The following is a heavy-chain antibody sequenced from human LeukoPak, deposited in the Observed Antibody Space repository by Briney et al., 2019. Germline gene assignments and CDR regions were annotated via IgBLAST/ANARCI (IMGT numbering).Heavy chain of an antibody. CDR3: ARGGWYYFDY. V-gene: IGHV1-46*01. D-gene: IGHD6-19*01. Sequence: GASVKVSCKASGYTFTGYYMHWVRQAPGQGPEWKGIINSSGGTTSYAQKFQGRVTMTRDTSTSTVYMELSSLRSEETAVYYCARGGWYYFDYWGQGTLVTVSS. CDR1: GYTFTGYY. J-gene: IGHJ4*02. CDR2: INSSGGTT.